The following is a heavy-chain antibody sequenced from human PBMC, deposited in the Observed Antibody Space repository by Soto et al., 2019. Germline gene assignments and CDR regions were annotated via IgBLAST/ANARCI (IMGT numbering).Heavy chain of an antibody. CDR2: ISWNSGSI. V-gene: IGHV3-9*01. D-gene: IGHD1-7*01. CDR3: ATEMGLLAGGHGTTGPYFDY. J-gene: IGHJ4*02. Sequence: GGSLRLSCAASGFTFDDYAMHWVRQAPGKGLEWVSGISWNSGSIGYADSVKGRFTISRDNAKNSLYLQMNSLRAEDTALYYCATEMGLLAGGHGTTGPYFDYWGQGTLVTVSS. CDR1: GFTFDDYA.